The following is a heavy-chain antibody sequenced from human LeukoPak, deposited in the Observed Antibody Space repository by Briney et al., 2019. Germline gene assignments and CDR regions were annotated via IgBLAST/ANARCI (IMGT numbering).Heavy chain of an antibody. Sequence: ASVKVSCKASGYTFTGYYMHWVRQAPGQGLEWMGWINPNSDDTNYAQEFQGRVTMTRDTSISTAYMELSSLRFEDTAVYYCARTPETNLYSSSWYGWFDPWGQGTLVTVSS. V-gene: IGHV1-2*02. CDR1: GYTFTGYY. CDR3: ARTPETNLYSSSWYGWFDP. J-gene: IGHJ5*02. CDR2: INPNSDDT. D-gene: IGHD6-13*01.